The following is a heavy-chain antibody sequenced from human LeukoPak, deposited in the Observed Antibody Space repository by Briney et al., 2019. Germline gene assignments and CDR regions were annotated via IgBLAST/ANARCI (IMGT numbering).Heavy chain of an antibody. J-gene: IGHJ4*02. CDR2: ISYDGSNK. V-gene: IGHV3-30-3*01. CDR3: ARDEEFAGEAAFDY. CDR1: GFTFSSYA. Sequence: GGSLRLSCAASGFTFSSYAMHWVRQALGKGLEWAAVISYDGSNKYYADSVKGRFTISRDNSKNTLYLQMNSLRAEDTAVYYCARDEEFAGEAAFDYWGQGTLVTVSS. D-gene: IGHD6-13*01.